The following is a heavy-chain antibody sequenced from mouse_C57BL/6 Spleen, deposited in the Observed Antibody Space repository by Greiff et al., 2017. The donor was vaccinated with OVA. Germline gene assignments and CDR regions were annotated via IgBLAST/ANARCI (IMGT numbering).Heavy chain of an antibody. CDR3: ARSLLGRGYFNY. CDR2: INPYNGGT. J-gene: IGHJ2*01. Sequence: VQLQQSGPVLVKPGASVKMSCKASGYTFTDYYMNWVKQSHGKSLEWIGVINPYNGGTSYNQKFKGKATLTVDKSSSTAYMELNRLTSEDSAVYYCARSLLGRGYFNYWGQGTTLTVSS. D-gene: IGHD4-1*01. V-gene: IGHV1-19*01. CDR1: GYTFTDYY.